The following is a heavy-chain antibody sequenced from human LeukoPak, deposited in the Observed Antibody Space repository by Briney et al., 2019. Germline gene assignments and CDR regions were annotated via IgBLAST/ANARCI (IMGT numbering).Heavy chain of an antibody. CDR2: INHSGST. V-gene: IGHV4-34*01. D-gene: IGHD3-10*01. CDR3: ARGQSITMVRGVNYFDY. Sequence: SETLPLTCAVYGGSLSGYYWSWIRQPPGKGLEWIGEINHSGSTNYNPSLKSRVTISVDTSKNQFSLKLSSVTAADTAVYYCARGQSITMVRGVNYFDYWGQGTLVTVSS. J-gene: IGHJ4*02. CDR1: GGSLSGYY.